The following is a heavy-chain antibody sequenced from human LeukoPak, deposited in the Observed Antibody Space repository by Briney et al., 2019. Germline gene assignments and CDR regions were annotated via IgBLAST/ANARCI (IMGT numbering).Heavy chain of an antibody. D-gene: IGHD3-3*02. CDR2: FDPEDGET. CDR1: GYTLTGLS. Sequence: ASVKVSCKASGYTLTGLSMHWVRQAPGKGLEWMGGFDPEDGETIYAQKFQGRVTMTEDTSTDTAYMELSSLRSEDTAVYYCATDSNLGWFDPWGQGTLVTVSS. J-gene: IGHJ5*02. CDR3: ATDSNLGWFDP. V-gene: IGHV1-24*01.